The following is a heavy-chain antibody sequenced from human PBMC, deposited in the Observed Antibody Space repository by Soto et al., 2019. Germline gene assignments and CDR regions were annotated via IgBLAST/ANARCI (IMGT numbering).Heavy chain of an antibody. J-gene: IGHJ4*02. Sequence: GASVKVSCKASGYTFTSYGISWVRQAPGQGLEWMGWISAYNGNTNYAQKLQGRVTMTTDTSTSTAYMELRSLRPDDTAVYYCARGYSSGYYYGGSDFDYWGQGTLVTVSS. D-gene: IGHD3-22*01. CDR3: ARGYSSGYYYGGSDFDY. CDR2: ISAYNGNT. V-gene: IGHV1-18*04. CDR1: GYTFTSYG.